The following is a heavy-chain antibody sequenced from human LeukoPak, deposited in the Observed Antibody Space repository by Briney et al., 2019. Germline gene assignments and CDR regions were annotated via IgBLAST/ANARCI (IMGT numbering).Heavy chain of an antibody. CDR3: AKSSSGYLVDL. CDR1: GFIFNNYG. V-gene: IGHV3-23*01. Sequence: GGSLRLSCAASGFIFNNYGLIWVRQAPGKGLEWVSAISNDGGGTNYADFVKGRFTISRDNSKNTLFLQMNSLRAEDPALYYCAKSSSGYLVDLWGQGTLVSVCS. J-gene: IGHJ5*02. CDR2: ISNDGGGT. D-gene: IGHD3-22*01.